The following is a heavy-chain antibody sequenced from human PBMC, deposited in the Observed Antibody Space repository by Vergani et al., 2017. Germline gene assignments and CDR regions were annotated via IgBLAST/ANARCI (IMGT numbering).Heavy chain of an antibody. CDR2: INPSGGST. CDR3: AXVVDQLQKGYYYYYMDV. D-gene: IGHD2-2*01. Sequence: QVQLVQSGAEVKKPGASVKVSCKASGYTFTSYYMHWVRQAPGQGLEWMGIINPSGGSTSYAQKFQGRVTMTRDTSTSTGYMELSSLRSEDTAVYYCAXVVDQLQKGYYYYYMDVWGKGTTVTVSS. V-gene: IGHV1-46*01. CDR1: GYTFTSYY. J-gene: IGHJ6*03.